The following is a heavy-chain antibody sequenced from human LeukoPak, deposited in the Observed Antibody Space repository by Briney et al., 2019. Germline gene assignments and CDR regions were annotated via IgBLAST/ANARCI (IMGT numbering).Heavy chain of an antibody. D-gene: IGHD1-26*01. CDR1: GFTFNTYA. Sequence: GGSLRLSCAASGFTFNTYAMSWVRQAPGKGLEWVSSIRGSGGTASYADSVKGRFTISSDSSKSTLYLQMNSLRAEDTAVYYCAKESGPRYSGSYFDYWGQGTLVTVSS. V-gene: IGHV3-23*01. J-gene: IGHJ4*02. CDR3: AKESGPRYSGSYFDY. CDR2: IRGSGGTA.